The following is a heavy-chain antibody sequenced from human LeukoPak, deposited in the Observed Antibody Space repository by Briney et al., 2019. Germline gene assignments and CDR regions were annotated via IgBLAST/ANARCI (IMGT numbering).Heavy chain of an antibody. V-gene: IGHV3-7*01. Sequence: PGGSLRLSCAASGFTFSSYWMSWVRQAPGKGLEWVANIKQDGSEKYYVDSVKGRFTISRDNAKNSLYLQMNSLRAEDTAVYYCARGCASCYISGYYYYYYGMDVWGQGTTVTVSS. CDR1: GFTFSSYW. D-gene: IGHD2-2*01. CDR3: ARGCASCYISGYYYYYYGMDV. J-gene: IGHJ6*02. CDR2: IKQDGSEK.